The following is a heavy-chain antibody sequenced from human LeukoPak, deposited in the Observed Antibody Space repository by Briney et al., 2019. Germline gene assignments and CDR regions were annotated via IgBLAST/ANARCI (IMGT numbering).Heavy chain of an antibody. J-gene: IGHJ4*02. CDR3: ARRGIAAAGYDY. V-gene: IGHV4-59*08. D-gene: IGHD6-13*01. CDR2: IYYSGST. Sequence: SETLSLTCTVSGGSISSYYWRWIRQPPGKGLEWIGYIYYSGSTNYNPSLKSRVTISVDTSKNQFSLKLSSVTAADTAVYYCARRGIAAAGYDYWGQGTLVTVSS. CDR1: GGSISSYY.